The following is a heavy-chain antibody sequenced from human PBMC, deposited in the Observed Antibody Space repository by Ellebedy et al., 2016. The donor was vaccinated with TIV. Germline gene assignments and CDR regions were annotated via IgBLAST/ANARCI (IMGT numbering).Heavy chain of an antibody. CDR3: AREAGAGTYRGFDY. CDR2: IYSSGNT. CDR1: GGSINGYY. D-gene: IGHD6-13*01. V-gene: IGHV4-59*12. J-gene: IGHJ4*02. Sequence: MPSETLSLTCTVSGGSINGYYWSWIRQPPGKGLEWIGHIYSSGNTNYNPSLKSRVTISDDTSRNQVSLKLSSVTAADTAVYFCAREAGAGTYRGFDYWGQGTLVTVSS.